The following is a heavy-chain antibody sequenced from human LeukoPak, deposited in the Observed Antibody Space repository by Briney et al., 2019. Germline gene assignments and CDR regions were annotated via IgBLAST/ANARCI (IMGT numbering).Heavy chain of an antibody. CDR2: VYHTGST. J-gene: IGHJ5*02. D-gene: IGHD3-10*01. Sequence: PSETLSLTCTVSGGSISSHYWSWIRQPPGKGLEWIGYVYHTGSTNYNSSLKSRVTISADTSKNQFSLKLSSVTAADTAFYFCVRQRDYYSAFDPWGQGTLVTVSS. CDR3: VRQRDYYSAFDP. CDR1: GGSISSHY. V-gene: IGHV4-59*08.